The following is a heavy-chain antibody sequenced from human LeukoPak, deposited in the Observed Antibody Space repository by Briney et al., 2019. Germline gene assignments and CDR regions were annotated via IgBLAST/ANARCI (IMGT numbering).Heavy chain of an antibody. CDR2: ISSSSSYI. D-gene: IGHD3-16*02. J-gene: IGHJ3*02. CDR3: ARVPAGVIGMKDAFDI. Sequence: AGGSLRLSCAASGFTFSSYSMNWVRQAPGKGLEWVSSISSSSSYIYYADSVKGRFTISRHNAKNSLYLQMNSLRAEDTAVYYCARVPAGVIGMKDAFDIWCQGTMVTVSS. V-gene: IGHV3-21*01. CDR1: GFTFSSYS.